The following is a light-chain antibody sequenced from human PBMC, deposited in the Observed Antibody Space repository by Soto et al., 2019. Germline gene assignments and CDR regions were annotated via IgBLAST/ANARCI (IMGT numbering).Light chain of an antibody. J-gene: IGKJ1*01. CDR1: QSINNY. CDR3: QQYNSYSWT. CDR2: AAS. V-gene: IGKV1-39*01. Sequence: DIQMTESPSSLSASVRDRVTINCRSSQSINNYLNWYQQKPGKAPKLLISAASSLQSGVPSRFSGSGSGTDFTLTISSLQPEDFATYYCQQYNSYSWTFGQGTKVDI.